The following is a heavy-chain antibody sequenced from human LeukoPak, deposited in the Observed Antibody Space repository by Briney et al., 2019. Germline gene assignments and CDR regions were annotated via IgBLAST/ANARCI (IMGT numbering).Heavy chain of an antibody. CDR1: GFSFNKYA. CDR2: ISYDGSNK. Sequence: GALRLSCVGSGFSFNKYAASWVRQAPGKGLEWVAVISYDGSNKYYADSVKGRFTISRDNSKNTLYLQMNSLRAEDTAVYYCARIVGAIAQNWFDPWGQGTLVTVSS. D-gene: IGHD1-26*01. J-gene: IGHJ5*02. V-gene: IGHV3-30*04. CDR3: ARIVGAIAQNWFDP.